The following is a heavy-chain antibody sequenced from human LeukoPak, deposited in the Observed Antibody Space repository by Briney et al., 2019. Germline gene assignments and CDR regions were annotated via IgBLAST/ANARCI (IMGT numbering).Heavy chain of an antibody. CDR1: GFTFSDYY. Sequence: GGSLRLSCAASGFTFSDYYMSWIRQAPGKGLEWVSYISSSGSTIYYADSVKGRFTISRDNAKNSLYLQMNSLRAEDTAVYFCATAAESGSYYSDYYYYYGMDVWGQGTTVTVSS. J-gene: IGHJ6*02. V-gene: IGHV3-11*01. CDR3: ATAAESGSYYSDYYYYYGMDV. CDR2: ISSSGSTI. D-gene: IGHD1-26*01.